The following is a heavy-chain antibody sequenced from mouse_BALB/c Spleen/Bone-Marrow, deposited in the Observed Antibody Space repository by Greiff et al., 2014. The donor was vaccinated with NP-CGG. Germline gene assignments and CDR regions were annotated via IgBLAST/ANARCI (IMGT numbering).Heavy chain of an antibody. J-gene: IGHJ4*01. V-gene: IGHV5-12-1*01. D-gene: IGHD2-2*01. CDR2: ISSGGINT. Sequence: VQLKQSGGGLVKPGGSLKLSCAASGFAFSGYDMSWVRQTPEKRLEWVAYISSGGINTYYPDSVKGRFTISRDNAKNTLYLQMNRLKSEDTAMYYCARQRGYAYAMDYWGQGTSVTVSS. CDR3: ARQRGYAYAMDY. CDR1: GFAFSGYD.